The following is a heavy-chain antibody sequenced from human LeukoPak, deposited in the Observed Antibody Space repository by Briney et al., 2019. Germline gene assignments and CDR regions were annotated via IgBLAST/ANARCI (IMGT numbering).Heavy chain of an antibody. Sequence: GGSLRLSCAASGFTFSTYTMNWVRQAPGKGLEWVSSISSSSSYIYHADSVKGRFTISRDNAKNSLSLQMNCLRVEDTAVYYCTRVSLGAAGLDHFDYWGQGTLVTVYS. CDR3: TRVSLGAAGLDHFDY. CDR2: ISSSSSYI. D-gene: IGHD1-26*01. J-gene: IGHJ4*02. V-gene: IGHV3-21*01. CDR1: GFTFSTYT.